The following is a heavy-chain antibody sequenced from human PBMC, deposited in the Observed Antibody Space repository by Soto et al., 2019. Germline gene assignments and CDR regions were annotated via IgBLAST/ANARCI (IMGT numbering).Heavy chain of an antibody. CDR1: GFTFSGDW. CDR3: TRDTFGARDY. V-gene: IGHV3-74*01. J-gene: IGHJ4*02. Sequence: EVQLVESGGGLVQPGGSLRLSCTDSGFTFSGDWMHWVRQAPGKGLVWVSRIDPYETGISYADSVKGRFTISRDNAKSPLYLQMNSLRVEDTAVYYCTRDTFGARDYWGQGTLVTVSS. CDR2: IDPYETGI. D-gene: IGHD3-10*01.